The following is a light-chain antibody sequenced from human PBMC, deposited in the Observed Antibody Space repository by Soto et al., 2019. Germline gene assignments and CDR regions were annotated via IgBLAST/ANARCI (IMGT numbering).Light chain of an antibody. J-gene: IGKJ1*01. CDR1: QSVLYSSNNKNY. V-gene: IGKV4-1*01. Sequence: DIVMTQSPDSLAVSLGERATINCKSSQSVLYSSNNKNYLAWYQQKPGQPPKLLIYWASTRESGVPDRFSGSGSGTDFTLTISILQAADVAAYYCQQHYSSPQTFGQGTKVEIK. CDR3: QQHYSSPQT. CDR2: WAS.